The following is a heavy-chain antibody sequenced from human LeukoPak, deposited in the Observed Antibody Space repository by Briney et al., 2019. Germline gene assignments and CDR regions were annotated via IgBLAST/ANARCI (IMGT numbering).Heavy chain of an antibody. CDR2: ISSGGTTI. CDR1: GFTVSTNY. D-gene: IGHD3-10*01. CDR3: AARVGVYGSGNYYNVDY. J-gene: IGHJ4*02. V-gene: IGHV3-11*04. Sequence: GGSLRLSCAASGFTVSTNYMSWVRQAPGKGLEWVSYISSGGTTIYYADSVKGRFTMSRDNAKNSLYLQMNSLRAEDTAVYYCAARVGVYGSGNYYNVDYWGQGTLVTVSS.